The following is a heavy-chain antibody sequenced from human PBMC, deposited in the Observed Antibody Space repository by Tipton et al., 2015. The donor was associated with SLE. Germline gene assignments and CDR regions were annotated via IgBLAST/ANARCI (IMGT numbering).Heavy chain of an antibody. CDR2: INHSGST. Sequence: TLSLTCAVYGGSFSGYYWSWIRQPPGKGLEWIGEINHSGSTNYNPSLKSRVTISVDTSKNQFSLKLSSVTAADTAVYYCARANYYGSGRQDYWGQGTLVTVFS. V-gene: IGHV4-34*01. CDR1: GGSFSGYY. CDR3: ARANYYGSGRQDY. J-gene: IGHJ4*02. D-gene: IGHD3-10*01.